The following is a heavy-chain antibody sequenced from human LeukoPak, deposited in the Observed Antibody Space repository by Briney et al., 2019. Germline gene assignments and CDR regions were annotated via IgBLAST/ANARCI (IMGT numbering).Heavy chain of an antibody. CDR2: MNPNSGNT. V-gene: IGHV1-8*01. Sequence: ASVKVSCKASGYTFTSYDISWVRQATGQGLEWMGWMNPNSGNTGYAQKFQGRVTMTRNTSISTAYMELSSLRSEDTAVYYCARGGIVVVPAAITFPMRYYYYGMDVWGQGTTVTVSS. CDR1: GYTFTSYD. CDR3: ARGGIVVVPAAITFPMRYYYYGMDV. D-gene: IGHD2-2*02. J-gene: IGHJ6*02.